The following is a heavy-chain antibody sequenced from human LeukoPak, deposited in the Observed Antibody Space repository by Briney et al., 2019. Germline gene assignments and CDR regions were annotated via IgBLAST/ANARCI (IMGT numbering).Heavy chain of an antibody. D-gene: IGHD3-16*01. V-gene: IGHV1-2*02. CDR2: INPNSGGT. CDR3: ARDLGNY. J-gene: IGHJ4*02. Sequence: SVKVSCKTTEDTLRNVAFSWVRQAPGQGLEWMGWINPNSGGTNYAQKFQGRVTMTRDTSISTAYMELSRLRSDDTAVYYCARDLGNYWGQGTLVTVSS. CDR1: EDTLRNVA.